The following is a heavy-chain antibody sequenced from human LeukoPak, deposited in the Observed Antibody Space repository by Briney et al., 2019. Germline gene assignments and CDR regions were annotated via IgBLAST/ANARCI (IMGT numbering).Heavy chain of an antibody. J-gene: IGHJ4*02. CDR2: INPNSGGT. CDR3: ARDTSGSKPFDY. Sequence: ASVKVSCKASGYTFTGYYIHWVRQAPGQGLEWMGRINPNSGGTNYAQKFQGRVTMTRDTSISTAYMELSRLRSDDTAVYYCARDTSGSKPFDYWGQGTLVTVSS. CDR1: GYTFTGYY. D-gene: IGHD3-10*01. V-gene: IGHV1-2*06.